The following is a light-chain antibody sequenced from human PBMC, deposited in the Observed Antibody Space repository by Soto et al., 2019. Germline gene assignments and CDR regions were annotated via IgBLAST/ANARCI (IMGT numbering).Light chain of an antibody. CDR1: QSVSSN. CDR3: QQYNNWPST. V-gene: IGKV3-15*01. CDR2: GAC. J-gene: IGKJ1*01. Sequence: IVTAQAACTLTTSQGERATLSSGASQSVSSNLAWYQQIRGQAPGLLIHGACTRATGIPARFSGSGSGTEFTLTISSLQSEDFAVYYCQQYNNWPSTFGQGTKVDIK.